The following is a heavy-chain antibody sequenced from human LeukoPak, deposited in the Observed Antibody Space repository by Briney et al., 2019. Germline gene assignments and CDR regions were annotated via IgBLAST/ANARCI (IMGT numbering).Heavy chain of an antibody. Sequence: GRSLRLSCAASGFTFSSYAMHWVRQAPGKGLEWVAVISYDGSNKYYADSVKGRFTISRDNSKNTLYLQMNSLRAEDTAVYYCATTAMVFDYWGQGTLVTVSS. J-gene: IGHJ4*02. D-gene: IGHD5-18*01. CDR3: ATTAMVFDY. CDR1: GFTFSSYA. CDR2: ISYDGSNK. V-gene: IGHV3-30-3*01.